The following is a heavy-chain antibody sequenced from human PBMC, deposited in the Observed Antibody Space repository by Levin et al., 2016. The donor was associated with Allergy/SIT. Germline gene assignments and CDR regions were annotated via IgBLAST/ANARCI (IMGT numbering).Heavy chain of an antibody. V-gene: IGHV3-7*03. Sequence: GESLKISCAASGFTFSSYWMSWVRQAPGKGLEWVANIKQDGSEKYYVDSVKGRFTISRDNAKNSLYLQMNSLRAEDTAVYYCARVDGGSYPYYYYYYMDVWGKGTTVTVSS. CDR3: ARVDGGSYPYYYYYYMDV. J-gene: IGHJ6*03. CDR2: IKQDGSEK. D-gene: IGHD1-26*01. CDR1: GFTFSSYW.